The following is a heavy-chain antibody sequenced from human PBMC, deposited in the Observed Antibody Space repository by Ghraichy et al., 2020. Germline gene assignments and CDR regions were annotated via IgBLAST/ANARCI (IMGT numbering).Heavy chain of an antibody. V-gene: IGHV4-39*01. Sequence: SETLSLICSVSGGAIRSTGHYWGWIRQPPGKGLEWIGSISDSGTTHYNPSLKGRLTVSVDTSKNQFSRKLTSVTATDTAVYYCRRLHESGYCSITSCYDVRGQGTTVTVSS. D-gene: IGHD2-2*01. J-gene: IGHJ6*02. CDR3: RRLHESGYCSITSCYDV. CDR2: ISDSGTT. CDR1: GGAIRSTGHY.